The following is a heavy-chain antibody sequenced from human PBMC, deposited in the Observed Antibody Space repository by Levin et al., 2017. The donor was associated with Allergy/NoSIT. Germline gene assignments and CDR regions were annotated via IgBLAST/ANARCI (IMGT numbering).Heavy chain of an antibody. CDR2: ISSSGSTI. CDR3: ARDRGGYCSSTSCKRGGMDV. V-gene: IGHV3-11*01. Sequence: GGSLRLSCAASGFTFSDYYMSWIRQAPGKGLEWVSYISSSGSTIYYADSVKGRFTISRDNAKNSLYLQMNSLRAEDTAVYYCARDRGGYCSSTSCKRGGMDVWGQGTTVTVSS. J-gene: IGHJ6*02. CDR1: GFTFSDYY. D-gene: IGHD2-2*01.